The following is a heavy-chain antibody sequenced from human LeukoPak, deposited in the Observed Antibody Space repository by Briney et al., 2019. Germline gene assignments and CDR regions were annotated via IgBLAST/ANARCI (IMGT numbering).Heavy chain of an antibody. CDR1: GGSISSYY. J-gene: IGHJ5*02. CDR3: ARDSARYYDYVWGVGFDP. Sequence: SETLSLTCTVSGGSISSYYWSWIRQPPGKGLEWIWYIYYSGGTNYNPSLKSRVTISVDTSKNQFSLKLSSVTAADTAVYYCARDSARYYDYVWGVGFDPWGQGTLVTVSS. CDR2: IYYSGGT. D-gene: IGHD3-16*01. V-gene: IGHV4-59*01.